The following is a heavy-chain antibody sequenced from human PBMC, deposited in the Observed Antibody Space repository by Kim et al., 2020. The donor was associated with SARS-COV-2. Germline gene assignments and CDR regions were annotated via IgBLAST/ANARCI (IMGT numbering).Heavy chain of an antibody. CDR2: INTNTGNP. D-gene: IGHD3-22*01. CDR3: ARDHGSYYDSSGYYSSY. Sequence: ASVKVSCKASGYTFTSYAMNWVRQAPGQGLEWMGWINTNTGNPTYAQGFTGRFVFSLDTSVSTAYLQISSLKAEETAVYYCARDHGSYYDSSGYYSSYWGQGTLVTVSS. V-gene: IGHV7-4-1*02. CDR1: GYTFTSYA. J-gene: IGHJ4*02.